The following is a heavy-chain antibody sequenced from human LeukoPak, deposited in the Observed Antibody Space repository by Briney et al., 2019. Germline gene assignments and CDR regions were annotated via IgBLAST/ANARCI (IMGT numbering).Heavy chain of an antibody. V-gene: IGHV1-46*01. Sequence: ASVKVSCKAPGYTFTDYYMHWVRQATGQGLEWMGIINPSDGSTNYAQKFQGRVTMTRDTSTSTVYMEVSSLRSEDTAVYYCVTFHRWDAFDFWGQGKLVTVSS. CDR2: INPSDGST. CDR1: GYTFTDYY. CDR3: VTFHRWDAFDF. J-gene: IGHJ3*01. D-gene: IGHD1-20*01.